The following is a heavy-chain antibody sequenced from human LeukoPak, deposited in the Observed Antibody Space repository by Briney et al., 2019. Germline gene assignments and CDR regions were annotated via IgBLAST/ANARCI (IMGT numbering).Heavy chain of an antibody. CDR1: GFTFRSYE. Sequence: GGSLRLSCAASGFTFRSYEMNWVRQAPGKGLEGVGYISSSGSTIYYADSVKGRFTIFRDNDKNSLYLQMNSLRAEDTAVYYCARDISNYLFDYWGQGTLVTVSS. D-gene: IGHD4-11*01. J-gene: IGHJ4*02. V-gene: IGHV3-48*03. CDR3: ARDISNYLFDY. CDR2: ISSSGSTI.